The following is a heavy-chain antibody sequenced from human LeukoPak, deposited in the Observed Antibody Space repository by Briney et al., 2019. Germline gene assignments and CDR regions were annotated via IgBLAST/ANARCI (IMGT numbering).Heavy chain of an antibody. CDR1: GYTFTGYY. D-gene: IGHD3-16*01. V-gene: IGHV1-2*02. CDR3: AAVGGLRGSFSFDY. CDR2: INPNSGGT. Sequence: PVASVKVSCKASGYTFTGYYMHWVRQAPGQGLEWMGWINPNSGGTNYAQKFQGRVTMTRDTSISTAYMELSRLRSDDTAVYYCAAVGGLRGSFSFDYWGQGTLVTVSS. J-gene: IGHJ4*02.